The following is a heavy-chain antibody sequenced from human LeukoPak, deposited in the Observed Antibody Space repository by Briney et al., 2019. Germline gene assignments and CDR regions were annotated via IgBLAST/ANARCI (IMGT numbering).Heavy chain of an antibody. CDR3: VSGYGLSRDS. Sequence: ASVKVSCKVSGGTFSSKAITWVRQAPGQGPEWMGGIIPVFATTNYAQKFQGRLTITANESMNTAYMELSRLRSDDTAVYYCVSGYGLSRDSWGQGTLVAVSS. CDR2: IIPVFATT. J-gene: IGHJ4*02. CDR1: GGTFSSKA. D-gene: IGHD5-12*01. V-gene: IGHV1-69*13.